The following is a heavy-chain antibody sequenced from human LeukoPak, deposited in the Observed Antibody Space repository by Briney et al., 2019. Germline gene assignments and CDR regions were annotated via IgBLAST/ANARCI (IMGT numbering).Heavy chain of an antibody. CDR3: ARDHTHYYDSSGYNSLVLGY. Sequence: GGSLRLSCAASGFTFSSYSMNWVRQAPGKGLEWVSYISSSSSTIYYADSVKGRFTISRDNAKNSLYLQMNSLRAEDTAVYYCARDHTHYYDSSGYNSLVLGYWGQGTLVTVSS. D-gene: IGHD3-22*01. V-gene: IGHV3-48*04. CDR2: ISSSSSTI. CDR1: GFTFSSYS. J-gene: IGHJ4*02.